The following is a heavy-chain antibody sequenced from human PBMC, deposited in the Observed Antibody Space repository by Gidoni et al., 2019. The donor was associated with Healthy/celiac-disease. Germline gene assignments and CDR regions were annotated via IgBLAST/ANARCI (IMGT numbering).Heavy chain of an antibody. J-gene: IGHJ4*02. CDR2: INHSGST. Sequence: QVQLQQWGAGLLKPSETLSLTCAVYGGSFSGYYWSWIRQPPGKGLEWIGEINHSGSTNYNPSLKSRVTISVDTSKNQFSLKLSSVTAADTAVYYCARAKAGGGAADFDYWGQGTQVTVSS. CDR3: ARAKAGGGAADFDY. CDR1: GGSFSGYY. D-gene: IGHD3-16*01. V-gene: IGHV4-34*01.